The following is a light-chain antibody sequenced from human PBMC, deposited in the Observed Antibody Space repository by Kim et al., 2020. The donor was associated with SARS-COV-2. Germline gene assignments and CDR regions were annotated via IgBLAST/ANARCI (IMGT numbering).Light chain of an antibody. CDR1: SSDVAIYKY. CDR2: DVS. Sequence: QSALTQPASGSGSPGQSITISCTGTSSDVAIYKYVSWYQQHPGKAPKLMIYDVSKRPSGVSNRFSGSKSGNTASLTISGLQAEDEADYYCSSYTTTSTLFGGGTKLTVL. CDR3: SSYTTTSTL. J-gene: IGLJ2*01. V-gene: IGLV2-14*01.